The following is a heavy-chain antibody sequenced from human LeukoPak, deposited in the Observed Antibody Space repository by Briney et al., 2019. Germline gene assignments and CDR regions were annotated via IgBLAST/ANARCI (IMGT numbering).Heavy chain of an antibody. D-gene: IGHD3-22*01. CDR1: GGSISSSSYY. J-gene: IGHJ4*02. CDR2: IYYSGST. V-gene: IGHV4-39*07. Sequence: NSSETLSLTCTVSGGSISSSSYYWGWIRQPPGKGLEWIGSIYYSGSTYYNPSLKSRVTISVDTSKNQFSLKLSSVTAADTAVYYCARDNHIVVAPSGFDYWGQGTLVTVSS. CDR3: ARDNHIVVAPSGFDY.